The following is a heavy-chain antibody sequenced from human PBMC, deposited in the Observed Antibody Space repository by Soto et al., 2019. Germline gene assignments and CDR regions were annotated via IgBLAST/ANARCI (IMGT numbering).Heavy chain of an antibody. D-gene: IGHD5-18*01. J-gene: IGHJ6*02. CDR3: ARDRGYSYGYYYYGMDV. CDR1: WFTVSSNY. V-gene: IGHV3-53*01. CDR2: IYSGGST. Sequence: PVGSLRLSCAASWFTVSSNYISWVRQAPGKGLEWVSVIYSGGSTYYADPVKGRFTISRDKSKNTLKLKRNSVRAEDTAVYYCARDRGYSYGYYYYGMDVWGQGTTVTV.